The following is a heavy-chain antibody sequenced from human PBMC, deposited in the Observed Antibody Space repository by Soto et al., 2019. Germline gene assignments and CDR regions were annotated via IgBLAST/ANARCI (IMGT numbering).Heavy chain of an antibody. D-gene: IGHD3-3*01. Sequence: GGSLRLSCAAPGFTFSSYGMHWVRQAPGKGLEWVAVISYDGSNKYYADSVKGRFTISRDNSKNTLYLQMNSLRAEDTAVYYCAKGLKDYYDFWSGYYSGGYYYYYGMDVWGQGTTVTVSS. CDR1: GFTFSSYG. V-gene: IGHV3-30*18. CDR2: ISYDGSNK. CDR3: AKGLKDYYDFWSGYYSGGYYYYYGMDV. J-gene: IGHJ6*02.